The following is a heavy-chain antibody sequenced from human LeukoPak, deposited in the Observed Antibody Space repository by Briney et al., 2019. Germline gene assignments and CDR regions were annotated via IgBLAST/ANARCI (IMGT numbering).Heavy chain of an antibody. Sequence: SGPALVKPTQTLTLTCTFSGFSLSTSGMCVSWIRQPPGQALEWIGEINHSGSTNYNPSLKSRVTISVDTSKNQFPLKLSSVTAADTAVYYCASNTGTVFDYWGQGALVTVSS. V-gene: IGHV4-30-2*01. CDR3: ASNTGTVFDY. CDR2: INHSGST. CDR1: GFSLSTSGMC. D-gene: IGHD7-27*01. J-gene: IGHJ4*02.